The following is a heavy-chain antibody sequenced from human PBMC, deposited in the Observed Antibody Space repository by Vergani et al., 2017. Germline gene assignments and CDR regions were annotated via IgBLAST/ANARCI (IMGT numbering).Heavy chain of an antibody. CDR1: GFTFDDFA. CDR3: AKDKTGSNWHYFDS. CDR2: ITWDGGTV. J-gene: IGHJ4*02. Sequence: EVQLVESEGVVVQPGGSLRLSCAASGFTFDDFAMHWVRQVPGKRLEWVSLITWDGGTVYYADSVKGRFVISRDNNKNSLFLQMNDLKPEDSALYYCAKDKTGSNWHYFDSWGQGTLVTVTS. D-gene: IGHD4-11*01. V-gene: IGHV3-43D*03.